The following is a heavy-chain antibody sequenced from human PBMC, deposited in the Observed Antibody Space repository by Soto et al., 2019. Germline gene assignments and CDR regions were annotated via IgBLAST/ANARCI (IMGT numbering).Heavy chain of an antibody. Sequence: SVKVSCKASGGTFSSYAISWVRQAPGQGLEWMGGIIPIFGTANYAQKFQGRVTITADKSTSTAYMELSSLRSEDTAVYYCARYVGTAMAPYWYFDLWGRGALVTVSS. J-gene: IGHJ2*01. CDR1: GGTFSSYA. CDR3: ARYVGTAMAPYWYFDL. D-gene: IGHD5-18*01. CDR2: IIPIFGTA. V-gene: IGHV1-69*06.